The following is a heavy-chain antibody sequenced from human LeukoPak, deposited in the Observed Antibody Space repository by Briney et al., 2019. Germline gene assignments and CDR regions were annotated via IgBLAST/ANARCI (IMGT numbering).Heavy chain of an antibody. CDR2: IYNSGYT. J-gene: IGHJ4*02. Sequence: SETLSLTCTVSGGPITSYYWSWIRQPPGKGLEWIGYIYNSGYTTYNPSLKSRVTISVDTSRNQFSLKLSSVTAADTAVYYCARGTNYGSGTYHYWGQGTLVTVSS. V-gene: IGHV4-59*01. CDR3: ARGTNYGSGTYHY. D-gene: IGHD3-10*01. CDR1: GGPITSYY.